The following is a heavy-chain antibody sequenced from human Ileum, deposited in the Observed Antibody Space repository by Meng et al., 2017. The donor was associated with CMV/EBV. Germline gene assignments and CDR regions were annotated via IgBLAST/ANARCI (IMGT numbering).Heavy chain of an antibody. V-gene: IGHV3-53*01. Sequence: GESLKISCAASGFTFSNYRMNWVRQAPGKGLEWVSVIYSGGSTYYADSVKGRFTISRDNSKNTLYLQMNSLRAEDTAVYYCARGATVTPSFAYWGQGNRV. D-gene: IGHD4-17*01. CDR3: ARGATVTPSFAY. J-gene: IGHJ4*02. CDR1: GFTFSNYR. CDR2: IYSGGST.